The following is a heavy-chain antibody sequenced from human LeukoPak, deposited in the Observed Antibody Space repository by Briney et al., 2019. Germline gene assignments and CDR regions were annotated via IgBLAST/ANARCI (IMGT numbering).Heavy chain of an antibody. Sequence: GGSLRLSCAASGWTFSSYSMNRVRQAPGKGLEWVSSISSSSSYIYYADSVKGRFTISRDNAKNSLYLQMNSLRAEDTAVYYCARTIAGCSGGYFDYWGQGTLVTVSP. V-gene: IGHV3-21*01. CDR2: ISSSSSYI. J-gene: IGHJ4*02. CDR1: GWTFSSYS. CDR3: ARTIAGCSGGYFDY. D-gene: IGHD1-26*01.